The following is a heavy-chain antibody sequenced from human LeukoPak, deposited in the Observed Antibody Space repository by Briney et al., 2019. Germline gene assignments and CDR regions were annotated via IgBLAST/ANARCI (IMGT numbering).Heavy chain of an antibody. CDR1: GGSFSGYY. J-gene: IGHJ4*02. CDR2: INHSGST. Sequence: SETLSLTCAVYGGSFSGYYWSWIRQPPGKGLEWIGEINHSGSTNYNTSLKSRVTISVDTSKNQSSLKLSSVTAADTAVYYCARVAPPYSSGWDYYFDYWGQGTLVTVSS. V-gene: IGHV4-34*01. CDR3: ARVAPPYSSGWDYYFDY. D-gene: IGHD6-19*01.